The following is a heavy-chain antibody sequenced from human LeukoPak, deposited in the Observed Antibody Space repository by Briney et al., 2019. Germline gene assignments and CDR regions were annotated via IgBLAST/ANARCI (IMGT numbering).Heavy chain of an antibody. V-gene: IGHV4-61*02. CDR2: IYTSGST. CDR3: ARGLKTMDTTMVTPYYYYMDV. CDR1: GGSFSSSSYY. Sequence: SQTLSLTCTISGGSFSSSSYYWSWIRQPAGKGLGWIGRIYTSGSTNYNPSLKSRVTISVDTSKNQFSLKLSSVTAADTAVYYCARGLKTMDTTMVTPYYYYMDVWGKGTTVTVSS. J-gene: IGHJ6*03. D-gene: IGHD5-18*01.